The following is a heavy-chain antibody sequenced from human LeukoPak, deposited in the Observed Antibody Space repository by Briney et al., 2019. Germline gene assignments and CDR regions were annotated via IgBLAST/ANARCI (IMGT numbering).Heavy chain of an antibody. CDR1: GYTVSRNG. V-gene: IGHV1-69*05. CDR2: TDPIFGTA. Sequence: SVTVSCKTSGYTVSRNGISWMRQAPGQGLQWLGGTDPIFGTANYAQRFQGRVTITTDESTRTVYLELTSLTSDDTGIYYCARTPRGESWSGYVHFAHWGQGFPVIVSS. J-gene: IGHJ5*02. D-gene: IGHD3-3*01. CDR3: ARTPRGESWSGYVHFAH.